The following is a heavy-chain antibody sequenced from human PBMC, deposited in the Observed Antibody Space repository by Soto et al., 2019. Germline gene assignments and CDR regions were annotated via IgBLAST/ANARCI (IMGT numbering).Heavy chain of an antibody. CDR2: MYYSGNT. Sequence: QVQLQESGPGLVKPSETLSLTCTVSGGSISNFYWSWIRQSPGKGLEWIGYGYMYYSGNTNYNPSLKSRVTISVDTSKNQISLKLTSVTAEDTALYYCARGSLSTETATALDVWGTGTMVTVSS. V-gene: IGHV4-59*01. CDR1: GGSISNFY. CDR3: ARGSLSTETATALDV. D-gene: IGHD2-21*02. J-gene: IGHJ3*01.